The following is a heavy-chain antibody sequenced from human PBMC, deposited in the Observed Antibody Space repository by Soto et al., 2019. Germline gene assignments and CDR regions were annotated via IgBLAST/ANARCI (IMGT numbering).Heavy chain of an antibody. J-gene: IGHJ2*01. Sequence: EVQLLESGGGLVQPGGSLGLSCAASGFTFSIYAMSWVRQVPGKGPEWVSVINGRGSPTFYADSVKGRFTISRDNSKNTLYLQMNSLRADYTAIYYCAKLIEGAGTWYFDLWGRGTLVSVSS. D-gene: IGHD3-16*02. CDR2: INGRGSPT. V-gene: IGHV3-23*01. CDR3: AKLIEGAGTWYFDL. CDR1: GFTFSIYA.